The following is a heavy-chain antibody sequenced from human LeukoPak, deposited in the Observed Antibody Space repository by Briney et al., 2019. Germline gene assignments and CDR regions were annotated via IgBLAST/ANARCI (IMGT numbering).Heavy chain of an antibody. V-gene: IGHV3-20*04. CDR1: GFTFDDYG. CDR2: INWNGGST. D-gene: IGHD2-2*01. J-gene: IGHJ6*03. Sequence: PGGSLRLSCAASGFTFDDYGMSWVRQAPGEGLEWVSGINWNGGSTGYADSVKGRFTISRDNAKNSLHLQMNSLRAEDTALYYCARDIVVVPAAQNYYYYYMDVWGKGTTVTVSS. CDR3: ARDIVVVPAAQNYYYYYMDV.